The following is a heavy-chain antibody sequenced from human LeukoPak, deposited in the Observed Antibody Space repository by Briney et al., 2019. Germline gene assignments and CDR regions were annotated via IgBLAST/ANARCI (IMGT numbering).Heavy chain of an antibody. Sequence: SETLTLTCAVYGGFFSGYHWSWIRQPPAKGLEWIGEINHSGSTNYNPSLKSRVTISVDTSKNQFSLKLSSVTAADTAVYYCARGRRYYYDSSGYYFDYWGQGTLVTVSS. CDR1: GGFFSGYH. CDR2: INHSGST. D-gene: IGHD3-22*01. J-gene: IGHJ4*02. CDR3: ARGRRYYYDSSGYYFDY. V-gene: IGHV4-34*01.